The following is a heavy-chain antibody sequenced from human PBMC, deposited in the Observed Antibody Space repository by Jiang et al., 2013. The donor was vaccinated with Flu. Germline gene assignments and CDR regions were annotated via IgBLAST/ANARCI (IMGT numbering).Heavy chain of an antibody. CDR1: GASITTYY. D-gene: IGHD6-19*01. CDR2: IDHSGST. J-gene: IGHJ4*02. V-gene: IGHV4-59*08. CDR3: ARSGYTTGWYYFDY. Sequence: KPSETLSLTCTVSGASITTYYWSWIRQSPEKGLEWIGFIDHSGSTNYNPSLTSRVTILVDTSKNDFSLKLSSLTAADTAVYYCARSGYTTGWYYFDYWGQGTLVTVSS.